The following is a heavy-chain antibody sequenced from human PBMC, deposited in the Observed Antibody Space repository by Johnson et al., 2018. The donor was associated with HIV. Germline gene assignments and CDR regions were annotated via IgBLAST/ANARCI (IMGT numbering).Heavy chain of an antibody. Sequence: QVQLVESGGGVVQPGRSLRLSCAASGFTFSSHAMHWVRQAPGKGLEWVAVISFDGSNRYYADSVKGRFTISRDHSKNTLYLQMNSLRAEDTAGYYCARGTYYYGSGSSHSDAFDIWGQGTMVTVSS. D-gene: IGHD3-10*01. CDR1: GFTFSSHA. CDR3: ARGTYYYGSGSSHSDAFDI. J-gene: IGHJ3*02. CDR2: ISFDGSNR. V-gene: IGHV3-30*04.